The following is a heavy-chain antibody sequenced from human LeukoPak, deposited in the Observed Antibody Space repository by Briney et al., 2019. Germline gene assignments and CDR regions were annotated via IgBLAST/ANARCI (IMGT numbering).Heavy chain of an antibody. CDR3: ARDTVPPYYYDSSGYWYYYGMDV. Sequence: GGSLRLSCAASGFTFSSYGMHWVRQPPGKGLEWVAVIWYDGSNKYYADSVKGRFTISRDNSKNTLYLQMNSLRAEDTAVYYCARDTVPPYYYDSSGYWYYYGMDVWGQGTTVTVSS. CDR2: IWYDGSNK. V-gene: IGHV3-33*01. CDR1: GFTFSSYG. J-gene: IGHJ6*02. D-gene: IGHD3-22*01.